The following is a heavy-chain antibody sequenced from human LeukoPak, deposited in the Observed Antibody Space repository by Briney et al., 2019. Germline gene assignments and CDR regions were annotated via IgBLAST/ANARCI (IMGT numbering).Heavy chain of an antibody. V-gene: IGHV3-23*01. Sequence: GGSLRLSCAASGFSFSSYGMSWVRQAPGKGLEWVSSISGSGGNTYYADSVKGRFTISRDNSKNTLYLQMNSLRAEDTAVYYCAKDLVTGSLDYWGQGTLVTVSS. CDR2: ISGSGGNT. CDR1: GFSFSSYG. J-gene: IGHJ4*02. D-gene: IGHD3-10*01. CDR3: AKDLVTGSLDY.